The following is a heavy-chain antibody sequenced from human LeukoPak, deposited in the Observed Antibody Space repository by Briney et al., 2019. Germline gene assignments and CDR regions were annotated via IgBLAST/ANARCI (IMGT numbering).Heavy chain of an antibody. CDR2: IYPGDSDT. Sequence: GESLKISCKGFGXRFTNYWIGWVRQMPGKGLECMGIIYPGDSDTRYSPSFQGQVTISADKSINTAYLQWSSLKASDTAMYYCVLAGSGSYYFDYWGQGILVTVSS. V-gene: IGHV5-51*01. J-gene: IGHJ4*02. D-gene: IGHD3-10*01. CDR3: VLAGSGSYYFDY. CDR1: GXRFTNYW.